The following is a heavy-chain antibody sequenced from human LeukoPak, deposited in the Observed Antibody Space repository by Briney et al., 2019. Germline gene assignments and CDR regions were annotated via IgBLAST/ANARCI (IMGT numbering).Heavy chain of an antibody. D-gene: IGHD4-17*01. CDR2: ISYDGSNK. V-gene: IGHV3-30-3*01. Sequence: GGSLRLSCAASGFTFTNYAMTWVRQAPGKGLEWVAVISYDGSNKYYADSVKGRFTISRDNSKNTLYLQMNSLRAEDTAVYYCARDPYGDYGRWYFDLWGRGTLVTVSS. J-gene: IGHJ2*01. CDR1: GFTFTNYA. CDR3: ARDPYGDYGRWYFDL.